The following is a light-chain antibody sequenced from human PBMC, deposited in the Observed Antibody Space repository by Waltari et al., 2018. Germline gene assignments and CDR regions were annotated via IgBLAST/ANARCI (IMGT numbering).Light chain of an antibody. V-gene: IGKV1-5*01. CDR2: DVS. Sequence: DIQMIQSPSTLSASVGDRVTITCRASQNITRWLAWYQQKPGKAPKLLMYDVSTLESGVPSRFSGRGSGTEFTLTISSLEPEDFAVYYCQHRGNWPPYTFGQGTKLEIK. CDR1: QNITRW. J-gene: IGKJ2*01. CDR3: QHRGNWPPYT.